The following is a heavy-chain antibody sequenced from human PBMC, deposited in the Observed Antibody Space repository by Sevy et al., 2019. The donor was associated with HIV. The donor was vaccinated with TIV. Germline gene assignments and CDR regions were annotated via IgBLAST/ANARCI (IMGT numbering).Heavy chain of an antibody. J-gene: IGHJ6*02. D-gene: IGHD3-3*01. CDR1: GYTFTSYA. CDR3: ARDSNHIIWSGHAGYYYGMDV. V-gene: IGHV7-4-1*02. CDR2: INTNTGNP. Sequence: ASVKASCKASGYTFTSYAMNWVRQAPGQGLEWMGWINTNTGNPTYAQGFTGRFVFSLDTSVSTAYLQISSLKAEDTAVYYCARDSNHIIWSGHAGYYYGMDVWGQGTTVTVSS.